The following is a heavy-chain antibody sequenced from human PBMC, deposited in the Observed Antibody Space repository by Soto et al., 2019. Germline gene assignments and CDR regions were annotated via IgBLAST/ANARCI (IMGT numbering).Heavy chain of an antibody. Sequence: SETLSLTCAVYGGSFSGYYWSWIRQPPGKGLEWIGEINHSGSTNYNPSLKSRVTISVDTSKNRFSLKLSSVTAADTAVYYCSIVVVPAAMGGSYYYGMDVWGQGTTVTVSS. J-gene: IGHJ6*02. V-gene: IGHV4-34*01. CDR2: INHSGST. CDR1: GGSFSGYY. CDR3: SIVVVPAAMGGSYYYGMDV. D-gene: IGHD2-2*01.